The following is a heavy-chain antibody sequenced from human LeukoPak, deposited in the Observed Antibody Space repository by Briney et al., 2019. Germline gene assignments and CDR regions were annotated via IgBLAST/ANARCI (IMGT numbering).Heavy chain of an antibody. V-gene: IGHV3-23*01. J-gene: IGHJ6*03. CDR3: AKNRGHCVDGVCHNYYYMDV. CDR2: VCGSAGRT. Sequence: GGSLRLSCAASGFTFSSFAMTWVRQAPGKGLEWVSTVCGSAGRTDYADSVKGRFTISRDNLKNTLYLQMNGLRAEDTAVYYCAKNRGHCVDGVCHNYYYMDVWGRGTTVTVSS. D-gene: IGHD2-8*02. CDR1: GFTFSSFA.